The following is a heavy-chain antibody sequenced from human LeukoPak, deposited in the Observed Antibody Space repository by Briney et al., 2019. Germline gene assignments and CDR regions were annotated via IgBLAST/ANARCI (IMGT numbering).Heavy chain of an antibody. CDR1: GFTFSGFY. CDR3: TRQDCSGGSCSYVDY. V-gene: IGHV3-73*01. D-gene: IGHD2-15*01. Sequence: GGSLKLSCAASGFTFSGFYMHWVRQASGKGLEWVGLIRSKPHSYTTVHAASVQGRFTISRDDSKNTAYLQMNSLKAEDTAVYYCTRQDCSGGSCSYVDYWGQGTLVTVSS. J-gene: IGHJ4*02. CDR2: IRSKPHSYTT.